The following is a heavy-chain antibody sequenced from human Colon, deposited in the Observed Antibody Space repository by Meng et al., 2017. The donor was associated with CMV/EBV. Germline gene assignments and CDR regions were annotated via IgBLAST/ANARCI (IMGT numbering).Heavy chain of an antibody. CDR3: ARSRNALVRYYDIPSL. V-gene: IGHV4-34*01. D-gene: IGHD3-9*01. J-gene: IGHJ6*02. Sequence: SQTLSLTCAVYGGSFSGYYWSWIRQPPGKGLEWIGEINHSGSTNYNPSLKSRVTISVDTSKNQFSLKLSSVTAADTAVYYCARSRNALVRYYDIPSLWGQGTTVTVSS. CDR1: GGSFSGYY. CDR2: INHSGST.